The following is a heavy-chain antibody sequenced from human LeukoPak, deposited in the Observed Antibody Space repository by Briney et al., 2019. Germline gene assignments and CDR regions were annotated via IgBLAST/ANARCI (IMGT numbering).Heavy chain of an antibody. V-gene: IGHV4-59*01. CDR3: ARGVYIAAAQYGY. CDR2: IYYSGTT. Sequence: SETLSLTCTVSGGPISSYYWSWIRQPPGKGLEWIGYIYYSGTTNYNPSLKSRVTISVDTSKNQFSLKLSSVTAADTAVYYCARGVYIAAAQYGYWGQGTLVTVSP. D-gene: IGHD6-13*01. J-gene: IGHJ4*02. CDR1: GGPISSYY.